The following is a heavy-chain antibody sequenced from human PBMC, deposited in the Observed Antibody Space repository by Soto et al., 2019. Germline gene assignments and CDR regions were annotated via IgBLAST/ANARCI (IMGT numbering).Heavy chain of an antibody. V-gene: IGHV3-64D*06. CDR1: GFTFSSYA. D-gene: IGHD6-6*01. Sequence: GGSLRLSCSAPGFTFSSYAMHWVRQAPGKGLEYVSAISSNGGSTYYADSVKGRFTISRDNSKNTLYLQMSSLRAEDTAVYYCVKWGSSGGIAARPDSYYYYGMDVWGQGTTVTVSS. J-gene: IGHJ6*02. CDR2: ISSNGGST. CDR3: VKWGSSGGIAARPDSYYYYGMDV.